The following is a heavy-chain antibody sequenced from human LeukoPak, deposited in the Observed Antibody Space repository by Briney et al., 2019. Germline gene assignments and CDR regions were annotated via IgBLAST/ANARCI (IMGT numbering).Heavy chain of an antibody. CDR3: AKGEGVGYYGSGSHDP. CDR2: ISWDGGST. Sequence: PGGSLRLSCAASGFTFDDYTVHWVRQTPGQGLELVSLISWDGGSTYYADSVKGRFTISRDNAKNSLYLQMNSLRAEDTALYYCAKGEGVGYYGSGSHDPWGQGTLVTVSS. D-gene: IGHD3-10*01. V-gene: IGHV3-43*01. CDR1: GFTFDDYT. J-gene: IGHJ5*02.